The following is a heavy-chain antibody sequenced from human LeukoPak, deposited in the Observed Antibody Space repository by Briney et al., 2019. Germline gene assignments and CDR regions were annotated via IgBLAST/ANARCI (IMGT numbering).Heavy chain of an antibody. D-gene: IGHD3-10*01. V-gene: IGHV4-59*12. Sequence: SETLSLTCTVSGGSISSYYWSWIRQPPGKGLEWIGYIYYSGSTNCNPSLKSRVTISVDTSKNQFSLKLSSVTAADTAVYYCARGFGGLKLWFGELPYFDYWGQGTLVTVSS. J-gene: IGHJ4*02. CDR3: ARGFGGLKLWFGELPYFDY. CDR2: IYYSGST. CDR1: GGSISSYY.